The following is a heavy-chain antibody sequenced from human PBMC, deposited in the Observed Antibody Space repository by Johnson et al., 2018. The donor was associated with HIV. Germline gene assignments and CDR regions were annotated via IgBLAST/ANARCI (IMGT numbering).Heavy chain of an antibody. CDR1: GFTFSSYA. V-gene: IGHV3-30-3*01. Sequence: QVQLVESGGGVVQPGRSLRLSCAASGFTFSSYAMHWVRQAPGKGLEWVAVISYDGSNKYYADSVKGRFTISRDNSKNTLYLQMNSLRAEDTAVYYCARDNWYSYYSSGSRNAFYIWGQATMVSVSS. CDR3: ARDNWYSYYSSGSRNAFYI. CDR2: ISYDGSNK. D-gene: IGHD3-22*01. J-gene: IGHJ3*02.